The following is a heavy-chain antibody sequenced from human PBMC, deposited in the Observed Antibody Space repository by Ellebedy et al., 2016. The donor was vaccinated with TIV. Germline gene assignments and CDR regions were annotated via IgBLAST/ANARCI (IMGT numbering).Heavy chain of an antibody. D-gene: IGHD2-15*01. CDR1: GDSVSSNSAA. V-gene: IGHV6-1*01. CDR3: ARDPRYCGGGSCYAFDY. CDR2: TYYRSKWYN. Sequence: SETLSLTXAISGDSVSSNSAAWNWVRQSPSRGLEWLGRTYYRSKWYNDYAVSVKSRITISPDTSQNQFSLQLNSVTPEDTAVYYCARDPRYCGGGSCYAFDYWGQGTLVTVSS. J-gene: IGHJ4*02.